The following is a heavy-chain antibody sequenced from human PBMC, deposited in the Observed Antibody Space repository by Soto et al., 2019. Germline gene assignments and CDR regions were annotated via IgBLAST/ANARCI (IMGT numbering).Heavy chain of an antibody. CDR1: GGSISTYY. D-gene: IGHD3-3*01. J-gene: IGHJ3*01. V-gene: IGHV4-4*09. CDR2: IYRTGST. CDR3: ARQIGDDPFDV. Sequence: SETLSLTCTVSGGSISTYYWNWIRQSPGKGLEWIGYIYRTGSTHYNPSLNSRAAISLGTSRNQFSLQLNSLTAADTAVYFCARQIGDDPFDVWGQGTMVTVSS.